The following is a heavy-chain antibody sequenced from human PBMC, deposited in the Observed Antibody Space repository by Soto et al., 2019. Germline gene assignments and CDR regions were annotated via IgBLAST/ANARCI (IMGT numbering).Heavy chain of an antibody. D-gene: IGHD2-2*01. CDR3: ARRVSCPFLTCYANIWIDP. CDR1: GFSFTTYW. J-gene: IGHJ5*02. Sequence: GESLKISCQGSGFSFTTYWIAWVRQMPEKGLEWMGIIFPGDSDTRYSPSFQGQVTISADKSVNTAYLQWSSLKASDTAIYYCARRVSCPFLTCYANIWIDPLGQGTLVTVSS. V-gene: IGHV5-51*01. CDR2: IFPGDSDT.